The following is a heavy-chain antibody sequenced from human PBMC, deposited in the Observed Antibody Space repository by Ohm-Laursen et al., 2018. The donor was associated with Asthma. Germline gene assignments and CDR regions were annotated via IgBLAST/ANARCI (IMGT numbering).Heavy chain of an antibody. CDR2: ISGSGGST. Sequence: GSLRLSCAASGFTFSSYAMSWVRQAPGKGLEWVSAISGSGGSTYYADSVKGRFTISRDNSKNTLYLQMNSLRAEDTAVYYCAKDLDGDPPYYYYGMDVWGQGTTVTVSS. D-gene: IGHD4-17*01. J-gene: IGHJ6*02. CDR1: GFTFSSYA. V-gene: IGHV3-23*01. CDR3: AKDLDGDPPYYYYGMDV.